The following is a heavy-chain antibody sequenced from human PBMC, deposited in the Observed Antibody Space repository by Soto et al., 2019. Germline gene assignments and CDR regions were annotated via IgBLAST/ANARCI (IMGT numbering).Heavy chain of an antibody. D-gene: IGHD4-17*01. CDR2: IYYSGST. CDR1: GGSISSGGYY. J-gene: IGHJ4*02. Sequence: SETLSLTCTVSGGSISSGGYYWSWIRQHPGKGLERIGYIYYSGSTYYNPSLKSRVTISVDTSKNQFSLKLSSVTAADTAVYYCAREKKDGLRGAGDYWGQGTLVTVSS. CDR3: AREKKDGLRGAGDY. V-gene: IGHV4-31*03.